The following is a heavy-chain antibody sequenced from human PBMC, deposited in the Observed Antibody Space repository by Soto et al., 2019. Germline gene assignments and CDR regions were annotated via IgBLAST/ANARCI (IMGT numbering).Heavy chain of an antibody. CDR1: GYTFTSYA. CDR2: INAGNGNT. Sequence: ASVKVSCKASGYTFTSYAMHWVRQAPGQRLEWMGWINAGNGNTKYSQKFQGRVTITRDTSASTAYMELSSLRSEDTAVYYCARDLGYHYDNLTGYYDYWGQGTLVTVSS. CDR3: ARDLGYHYDNLTGYYDY. V-gene: IGHV1-3*01. D-gene: IGHD3-9*01. J-gene: IGHJ4*02.